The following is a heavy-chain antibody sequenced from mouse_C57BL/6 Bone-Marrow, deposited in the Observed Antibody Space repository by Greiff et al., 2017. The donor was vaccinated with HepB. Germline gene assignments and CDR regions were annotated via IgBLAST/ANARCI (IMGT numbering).Heavy chain of an antibody. V-gene: IGHV1-50*01. D-gene: IGHD2-5*01. J-gene: IGHJ2*01. Sequence: VQLQQSGAELVKPGASVKLSCKASGYTFTSYWMQWVKQRPGQGLEWIGEIDPSDSYTNYNQKFKGKATLTVDTSSSTAYMQLSSLTSEDSAVYYCAYSYYRNYGDYWGQGTTLTVSS. CDR3: AYSYYRNYGDY. CDR1: GYTFTSYW. CDR2: IDPSDSYT.